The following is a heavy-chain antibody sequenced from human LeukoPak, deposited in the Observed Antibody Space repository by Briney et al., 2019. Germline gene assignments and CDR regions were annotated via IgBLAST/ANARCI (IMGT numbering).Heavy chain of an antibody. CDR1: GGSLSGYS. Sequence: KASETLSLTCAVYGGSLSGYSWNWIRQPPGKGLEWIGDINHSGSTNYNPSLKSRITVSVDTSKNQFSLKLSSVTAADTAVYYCARRRLWFGELPIDYWGQGTLVTVSS. CDR2: INHSGST. CDR3: ARRRLWFGELPIDY. D-gene: IGHD3-10*01. V-gene: IGHV4-34*01. J-gene: IGHJ4*02.